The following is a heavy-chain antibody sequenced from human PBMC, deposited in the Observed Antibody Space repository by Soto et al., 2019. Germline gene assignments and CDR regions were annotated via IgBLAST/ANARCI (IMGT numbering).Heavy chain of an antibody. CDR2: ISGSGGST. V-gene: IGHV3-23*01. Sequence: EVQLLESGGGLVQPGGSLRLSCAASGFTFSSYAMSWVRQAPGKGLEWVSAISGSGGSTYYADSVKGRFTISRDNSKNSLYLQMNSLRAEETAVYYCAKPQVTYYDFWSGYLRGMDVWGQGTTVTVSS. CDR1: GFTFSSYA. CDR3: AKPQVTYYDFWSGYLRGMDV. J-gene: IGHJ6*02. D-gene: IGHD3-3*01.